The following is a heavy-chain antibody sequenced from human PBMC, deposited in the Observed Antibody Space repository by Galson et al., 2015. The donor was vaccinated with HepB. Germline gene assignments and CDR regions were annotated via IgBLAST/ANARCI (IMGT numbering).Heavy chain of an antibody. D-gene: IGHD3-22*01. CDR3: ARDATSYSDTSGYRVGAFDI. V-gene: IGHV3-66*01. CDR1: GFTVSSNY. CDR2: VYSGGST. Sequence: SLRLSCAASGFTVSSNYMTWVRQAPGKGLEWVSVVYSGGSTYYADSVKGRFTISRDNSKNTLYLQMNSLRAEDMAVYYCARDATSYSDTSGYRVGAFDIWGQGTMVTVSS. J-gene: IGHJ3*02.